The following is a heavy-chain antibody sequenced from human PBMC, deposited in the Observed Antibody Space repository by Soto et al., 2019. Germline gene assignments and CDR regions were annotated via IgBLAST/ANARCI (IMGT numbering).Heavy chain of an antibody. D-gene: IGHD3-22*01. CDR3: ARGTYYYDSSGKYYFDY. Sequence: GGSLRLSCASSGFTSSNYAMNWVRQAPGKGLAWVSGISGSGGSTFYADSAKGRFTISRDNSKNTLYLQMNSLRAEDTAVYYCARGTYYYDSSGKYYFDYWGQGTLVTVSS. CDR1: GFTSSNYA. J-gene: IGHJ4*02. CDR2: ISGSGGST. V-gene: IGHV3-23*01.